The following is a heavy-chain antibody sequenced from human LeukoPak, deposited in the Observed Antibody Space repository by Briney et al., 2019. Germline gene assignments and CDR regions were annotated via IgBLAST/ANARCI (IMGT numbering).Heavy chain of an antibody. CDR2: INPNSGGT. J-gene: IGHJ6*02. D-gene: IGHD3-9*01. Sequence: ASVKVSCKASGYTFTGYYMHWVRQAPGQGLEWMGWINPNSGGTNYAQKFQGWVTMTRDTSISTAYMELSRLRSDDTAVYYCARDRAEYYDILTGYLGYYGMDVWGQGTTVTVSS. CDR1: GYTFTGYY. V-gene: IGHV1-2*04. CDR3: ARDRAEYYDILTGYLGYYGMDV.